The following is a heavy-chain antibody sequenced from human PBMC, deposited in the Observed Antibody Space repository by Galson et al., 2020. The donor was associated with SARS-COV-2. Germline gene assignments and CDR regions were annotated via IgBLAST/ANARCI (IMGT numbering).Heavy chain of an antibody. CDR2: ISSSSSYI. D-gene: IGHD3-22*01. CDR3: ARDRVRYYYDSSADGGGDY. J-gene: IGHJ4*02. V-gene: IGHV3-21*01. Sequence: GGSLRLCCAASGFTFSSYSMNWVRQAPGKGLEWVSSISSSSSYIYYADSVKGRFTISRDNAKNSLYLQMNSLRAEDTAVYYCARDRVRYYYDSSADGGGDYWGQGTLVTVSS. CDR1: GFTFSSYS.